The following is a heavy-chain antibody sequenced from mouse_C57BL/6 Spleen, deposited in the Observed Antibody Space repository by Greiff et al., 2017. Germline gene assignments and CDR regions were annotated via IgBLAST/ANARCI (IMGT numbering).Heavy chain of an antibody. CDR3: ARSELGRGEINYFDY. V-gene: IGHV1-64*01. Sequence: QVQLQQPGAELVKPGASVKLSCKASGYTFTSYWMHWVKQRPGQGLEWIGMIHPNSGSTNYNEKFKSKATLTVDKSSSTAYMQLSSLTSEDSAVYYCARSELGRGEINYFDYWGQGTTLTVSS. D-gene: IGHD4-1*01. CDR1: GYTFTSYW. J-gene: IGHJ2*01. CDR2: IHPNSGST.